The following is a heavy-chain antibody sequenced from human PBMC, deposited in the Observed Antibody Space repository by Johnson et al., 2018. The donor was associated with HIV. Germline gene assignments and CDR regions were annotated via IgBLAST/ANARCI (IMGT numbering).Heavy chain of an antibody. J-gene: IGHJ3*02. CDR2: ISYNGSNK. Sequence: QVQLVESGGGVVQPGRSLRLSCAASGFTFSSYGMHWVRQAPGKGLEWVAVISYNGSNKYYADSVKGRFTISRDNAKNTLYVQMNSLRAEDTAVYYCAKSTQASILGESGAYGAFDIWGQGTMVTVSS. CDR1: GFTFSSYG. D-gene: IGHD3-10*01. V-gene: IGHV3-30*18. CDR3: AKSTQASILGESGAYGAFDI.